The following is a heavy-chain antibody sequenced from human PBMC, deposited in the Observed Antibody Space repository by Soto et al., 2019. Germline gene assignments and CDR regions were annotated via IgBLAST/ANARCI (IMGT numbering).Heavy chain of an antibody. D-gene: IGHD5-12*01. V-gene: IGHV1-69*12. CDR2: IISLFGTP. CDR3: AGDLGSGYDRGDY. CDR1: GDTFTNHV. Sequence: QVQLVQSGDEVKKPGSSVKVSCKASGDTFTNHVFNWVRQAPGQGLEWMGGIISLFGTPNYSRRFQGRVTNNGEESTATRYMEPSSPRSDETAVYYCAGDLGSGYDRGDYWGQGTLVTVSS. J-gene: IGHJ4*02.